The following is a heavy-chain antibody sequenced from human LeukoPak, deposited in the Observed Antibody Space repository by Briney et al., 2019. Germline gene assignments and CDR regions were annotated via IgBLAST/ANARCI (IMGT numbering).Heavy chain of an antibody. CDR3: AREYYYGSGSSDY. J-gene: IGHJ4*02. V-gene: IGHV3-21*01. CDR1: GFTFSSYS. Sequence: GGSLRLSCAASGFTFSSYSMNWVRQAPGEGLEWVSSISSSSSYIYYADSVKGRFTISRDNAKNSLYLQMNSLRAEDTAVYYCAREYYYGSGSSDYWGQGTLVTVSS. CDR2: ISSSSSYI. D-gene: IGHD3-10*01.